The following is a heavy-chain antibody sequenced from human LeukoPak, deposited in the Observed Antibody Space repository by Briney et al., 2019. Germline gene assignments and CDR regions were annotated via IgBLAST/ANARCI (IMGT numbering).Heavy chain of an antibody. J-gene: IGHJ4*02. D-gene: IGHD6-19*01. Sequence: KTSETLSLTCTVSGGSISSYYWSWIRQPAGKGLEWIGRIYTSGGANYNPSLKSRVTMSVDTSKNQFSLKLSSVTAADTAVYYCARHHSSGWYVGYFDYWGQGTLVTVSS. CDR2: IYTSGGA. V-gene: IGHV4-4*07. CDR1: GGSISSYY. CDR3: ARHHSSGWYVGYFDY.